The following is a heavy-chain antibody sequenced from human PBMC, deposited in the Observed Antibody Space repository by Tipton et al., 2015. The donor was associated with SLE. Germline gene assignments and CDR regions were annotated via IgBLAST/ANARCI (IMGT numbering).Heavy chain of an antibody. CDR2: ISSSSSYI. Sequence: SLRLSCAASGFTFSSYSMNWVRQAPGKGLEWVSSISSSSSYIYYADSVKGRFTISRDNAKNSLYLQMNSLRAEDTAVYYCARDLSSVDTAMVPGWGQGTLVTVSS. V-gene: IGHV3-21*01. CDR3: ARDLSSVDTAMVPG. CDR1: GFTFSSYS. D-gene: IGHD5-18*01. J-gene: IGHJ4*02.